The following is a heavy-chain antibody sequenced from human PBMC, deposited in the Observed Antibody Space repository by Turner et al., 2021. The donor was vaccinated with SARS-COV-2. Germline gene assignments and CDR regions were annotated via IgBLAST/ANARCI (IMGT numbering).Heavy chain of an antibody. CDR1: GASISSSSYY. Sequence: QVQLQQWGAGLLKPSETLSLTCAVSGASISSSSYYWGWIRPPPGGGLDWIGSLNYTGNTYYNPSLKSRVTISVDTSKIQFSLRLSSVTAADAAVYYCARHSTVTTFPFDPWGQGTLVTVSS. CDR2: LNYTGNT. V-gene: IGHV4-39*01. J-gene: IGHJ5*02. D-gene: IGHD4-17*01. CDR3: ARHSTVTTFPFDP.